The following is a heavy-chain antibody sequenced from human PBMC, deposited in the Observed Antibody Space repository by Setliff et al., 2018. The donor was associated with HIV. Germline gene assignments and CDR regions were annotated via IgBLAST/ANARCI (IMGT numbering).Heavy chain of an antibody. CDR1: GFTFSSYS. CDR2: ISSSSSYI. V-gene: IGHV3-21*01. Sequence: GGSLRLSCSASGFTFSSYSMNWVRQAPGKGLEWVSSISSSSSYIYYADSVKGRFTISRDNAKNSLYLQMNSLRAEDTAVYYCARVVGAYYDSSGYYYSYYFDYWGQGTLVTVSS. D-gene: IGHD3-22*01. J-gene: IGHJ4*02. CDR3: ARVVGAYYDSSGYYYSYYFDY.